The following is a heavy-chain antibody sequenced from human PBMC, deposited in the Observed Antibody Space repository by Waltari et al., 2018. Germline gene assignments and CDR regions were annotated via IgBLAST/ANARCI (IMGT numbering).Heavy chain of an antibody. V-gene: IGHV3-21*01. CDR2: ISSSSSYI. CDR1: GFTFSSYS. CDR3: ARVYSSGWYDAFDI. J-gene: IGHJ3*02. D-gene: IGHD6-19*01. Sequence: EVQLVESGGGLVKPGGSLRLSCAASGFTFSSYSMNWVRQAPGKGLELVSSISSSSSYIYYADSVKGRFTISRDNAKNSLYLQMNSLRAEDTAVYYCARVYSSGWYDAFDIWGQGTMVTVSS.